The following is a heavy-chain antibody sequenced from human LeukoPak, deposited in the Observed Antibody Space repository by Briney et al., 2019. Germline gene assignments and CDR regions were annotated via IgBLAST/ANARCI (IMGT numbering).Heavy chain of an antibody. D-gene: IGHD3-9*01. CDR3: AKDIGRYFDWFDY. CDR2: ISWNSGSI. CDR1: GFTFSSYV. J-gene: IGHJ4*02. Sequence: PGRSLRLSCAASGFTFSSYVMHWVRQAPGKGLEWVSGISWNSGSIGYADSVKGRFTISRDNAKNSLYLQMNSLRAEDTALYYCAKDIGRYFDWFDYWGQGTLVTVSS. V-gene: IGHV3-9*01.